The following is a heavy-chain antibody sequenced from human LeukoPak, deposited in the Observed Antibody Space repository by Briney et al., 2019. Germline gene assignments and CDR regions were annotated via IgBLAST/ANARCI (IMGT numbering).Heavy chain of an antibody. CDR1: GITFSNAW. CDR3: TPEGYNYGYHAFHI. CDR2: IKKKADGGTT. D-gene: IGHD5-18*01. V-gene: IGHV3-15*01. Sequence: GGSLRLSCAASGITFSNAWMSWVRKAPGKGLEWVGRIKKKADGGTTVYGTPVQGRFTISRDDSKDTLYLQMNSLKIEDTAVYYCTPEGYNYGYHAFHIWGQGTMVTVSS. J-gene: IGHJ3*02.